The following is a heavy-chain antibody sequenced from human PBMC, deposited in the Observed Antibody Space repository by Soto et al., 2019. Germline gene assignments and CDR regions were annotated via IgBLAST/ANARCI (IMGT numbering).Heavy chain of an antibody. D-gene: IGHD3-3*01. J-gene: IGHJ6*02. V-gene: IGHV1-18*01. CDR1: GYSFTNYD. CDR3: ARGLYHDLLVPWYGMDV. Sequence: GAARKVCCKAPGYSFTNYDINRMRQAPGQGFEWMGWISNYNGNSKYAEDVQDRITMTTDPFTNITYMELRSLRSDDRAVYFCARGLYHDLLVPWYGMDVWGQWTTVTV. CDR2: ISNYNGNS.